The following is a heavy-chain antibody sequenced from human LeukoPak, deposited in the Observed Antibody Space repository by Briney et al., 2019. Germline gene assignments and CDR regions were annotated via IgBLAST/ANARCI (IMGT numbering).Heavy chain of an antibody. CDR3: ARWGYYDSGGCRKRVCWFDP. V-gene: IGHV3-69-1*01. D-gene: IGHD3-22*01. J-gene: IGHJ5*02. CDR1: GFIFSSYW. CDR2: ISSGGAT. Sequence: PGGSLRLSCAASGFIFSSYWMHWVRHAPGKGLEWVSLISSGGATYYADSVKGRFTISRDNAKNSLYLQMNSLRAEDTAVYYCARWGYYDSGGCRKRVCWFDPWGQGTLVTVSS.